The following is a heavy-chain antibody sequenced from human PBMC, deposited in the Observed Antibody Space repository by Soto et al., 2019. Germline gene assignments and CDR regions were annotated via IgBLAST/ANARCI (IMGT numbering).Heavy chain of an antibody. CDR3: VRARATDSRPDY. D-gene: IGHD3-22*01. CDR1: GFTFSLYS. J-gene: IGHJ4*02. Sequence: GGSLRLSFSASGFTFSLYSMIWSRHTPGQALDGVSSISSRSAYIYSADSLEGRFTIYRDKAKNSLYLQMNSLRDEDTAVYYCVRARATDSRPDYWGQGTLVTVSS. CDR2: ISSRSAYI. V-gene: IGHV3-21*01.